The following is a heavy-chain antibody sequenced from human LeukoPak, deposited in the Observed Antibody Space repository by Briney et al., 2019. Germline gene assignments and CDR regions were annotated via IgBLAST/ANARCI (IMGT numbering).Heavy chain of an antibody. CDR2: IYYSGNT. D-gene: IGHD1-26*01. CDR3: ARFYPPVGAFDS. CDR1: GGSISSGGYY. J-gene: IGHJ3*02. V-gene: IGHV4-31*03. Sequence: NPSQTLSLTCTVSGGSISSGGYYWSWLRQRPGKGLEWIGYIYYSGNTYYNPSLKSRVTISVDTSKNQFSLKLSSVTAADTAVYYCARFYPPVGAFDSWGQGTMVTVSS.